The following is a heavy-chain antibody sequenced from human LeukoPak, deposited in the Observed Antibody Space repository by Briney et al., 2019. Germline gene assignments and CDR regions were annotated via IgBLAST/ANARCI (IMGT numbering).Heavy chain of an antibody. CDR2: IYYSGST. V-gene: IGHV4-59*01. J-gene: IGHJ4*02. CDR3: ARDGGTYYYDSSGISHFDY. CDR1: GGSISSYY. Sequence: SETLSLTCTVSGGSISSYYWSWIRQPPGKGLEWIGYIYYSGSTNYNPSLKSRVTISVDTSKNQFSLKLSSVTAADTAVYYCARDGGTYYYDSSGISHFDYWGQGTLVTVSS. D-gene: IGHD3-22*01.